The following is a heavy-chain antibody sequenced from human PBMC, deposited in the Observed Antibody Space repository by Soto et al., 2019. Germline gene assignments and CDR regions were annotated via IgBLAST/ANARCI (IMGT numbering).Heavy chain of an antibody. CDR2: ISYDGSNK. Sequence: QVQLVESGGGVVQPGRSLRLSCAASGFTFSSYAMHWVRQAPGKGLEWVAVISYDGSNKYYADSVKGRFTISRDNSKNTLYLQMNSLRAEDTAVYYCARDRTSSGWWDYWGQGTLVTVSS. CDR1: GFTFSSYA. J-gene: IGHJ4*02. D-gene: IGHD6-19*01. V-gene: IGHV3-30-3*01. CDR3: ARDRTSSGWWDY.